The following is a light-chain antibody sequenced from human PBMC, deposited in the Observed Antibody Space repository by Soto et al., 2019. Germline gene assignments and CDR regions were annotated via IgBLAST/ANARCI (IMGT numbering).Light chain of an antibody. J-gene: IGLJ1*01. CDR2: TTN. Sequence: QSVLTQPHSASGTPGQRVTISCSGSSSNIGTSSVHWFQQLPGTAPKLLISTTNQRPSGVPERFSGSKSGTSASLAISGLQSEDGADYYCAAGDDSLKGHVFGTGPKVTAL. V-gene: IGLV1-44*01. CDR1: SSNIGTSS. CDR3: AAGDDSLKGHV.